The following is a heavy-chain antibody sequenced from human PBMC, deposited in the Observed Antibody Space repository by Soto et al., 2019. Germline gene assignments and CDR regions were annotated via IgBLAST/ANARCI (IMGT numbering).Heavy chain of an antibody. J-gene: IGHJ4*02. CDR1: DGSVSSNNW. Sequence: SETLSLTCTVSDGSVSSNNWWSWVRQPPGKGLEWIGEIYRSGSTNYNPSLKSRVTISVDKSKNQLSLNLSSVTAADTAVYYCARDGYGWYFNYWGQGTLVTVSS. D-gene: IGHD5-18*01. V-gene: IGHV4-4*02. CDR3: ARDGYGWYFNY. CDR2: IYRSGST.